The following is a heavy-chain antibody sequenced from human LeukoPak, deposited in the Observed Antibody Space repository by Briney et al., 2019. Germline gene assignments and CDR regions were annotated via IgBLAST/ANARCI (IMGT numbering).Heavy chain of an antibody. CDR3: AGHLDPYYFDY. Sequence: SETLSLTCAVYGGSFSGYYWSWIRQPPGKGLEWIGEINHSGSTNYNPSLKSRVTISVDTSKNQFSLKLSSVTAADTAVYYCAGHLDPYYFDYWGQGTLVTVSS. CDR1: GGSFSGYY. CDR2: INHSGST. V-gene: IGHV4-34*01. J-gene: IGHJ4*02.